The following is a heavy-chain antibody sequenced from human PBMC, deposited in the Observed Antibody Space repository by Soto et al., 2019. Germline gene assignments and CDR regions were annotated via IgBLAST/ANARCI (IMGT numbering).Heavy chain of an antibody. J-gene: IGHJ4*02. CDR3: ARERRGYY. D-gene: IGHD3-10*01. Sequence: QVQLQESGPGLVKPSQTLSLTCTVSGGSISSDGYYWSWIRQHPGKGLEWIGYISYSGSTYYNPSLESRVIISADTSKNQFSLTLISVTAADTAVYYCARERRGYYWGQGTLVTVSS. CDR1: GGSISSDGYY. V-gene: IGHV4-31*03. CDR2: ISYSGST.